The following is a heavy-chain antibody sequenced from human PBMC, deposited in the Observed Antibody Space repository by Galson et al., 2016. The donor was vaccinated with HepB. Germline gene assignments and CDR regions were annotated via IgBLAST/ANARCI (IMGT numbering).Heavy chain of an antibody. CDR3: AKDGSSSLRFLDLGRRKNYGMEV. V-gene: IGHV3-23*01. D-gene: IGHD3-3*01. CDR2: ISDSDGST. Sequence: SLRLSCAASGFTLSSYVMSWVRQAPGKGLEWVSGISDSDGSTTYADSVKGRFTISRDNSKNTLYLQMNSLRAEDTAVYYCAKDGSSSLRFLDLGRRKNYGMEVWGQGTTVTVSS. J-gene: IGHJ6*02. CDR1: GFTLSSYV.